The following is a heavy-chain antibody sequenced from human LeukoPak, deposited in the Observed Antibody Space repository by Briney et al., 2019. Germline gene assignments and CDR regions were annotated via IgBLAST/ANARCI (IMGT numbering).Heavy chain of an antibody. CDR2: IHYSGST. D-gene: IGHD3-22*01. V-gene: IGHV4-59*01. CDR3: ASPAVVKGWWYFDL. J-gene: IGHJ2*01. Sequence: SETLSLTCTVSGGSISSYYWSWIRQPPGKGLEWIGYIHYSGSTNYNPSLKSRVTISVDTSKNQFSLKLSSVTAADTAVYYCASPAVVKGWWYFDLWGRGTLVTVST. CDR1: GGSISSYY.